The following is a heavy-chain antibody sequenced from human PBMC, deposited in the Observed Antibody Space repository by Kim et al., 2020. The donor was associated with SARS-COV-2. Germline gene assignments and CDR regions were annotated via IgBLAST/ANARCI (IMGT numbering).Heavy chain of an antibody. CDR2: INPNSGGT. D-gene: IGHD1-1*01. Sequence: ASVKVSCKASGYTFTGYYMHWVRQAPGQGLEWMGWINPNSGGTNYAQKFQGRVTMTRDTSISTAYMELSRLRSDDTAVYYCARGGMGTPYYYYYYMDVWGKGTTVTVSS. J-gene: IGHJ6*03. CDR3: ARGGMGTPYYYYYYMDV. V-gene: IGHV1-2*02. CDR1: GYTFTGYY.